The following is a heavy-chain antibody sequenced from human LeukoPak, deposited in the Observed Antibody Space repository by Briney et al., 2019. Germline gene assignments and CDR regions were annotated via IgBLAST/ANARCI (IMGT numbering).Heavy chain of an antibody. Sequence: GGSLRLSCAASGFTFSSYEMNWVRQAPGEGLEWVSYISSSGSTIYYAGSVKGRFTISRDNAKNSLYLQMNSLRAEDTAVYYCARVPDPYNWNDFYDYYYGMDVWGQGPTVTVSS. CDR3: ARVPDPYNWNDFYDYYYGMDV. V-gene: IGHV3-48*03. D-gene: IGHD1-1*01. CDR2: ISSSGSTI. J-gene: IGHJ6*02. CDR1: GFTFSSYE.